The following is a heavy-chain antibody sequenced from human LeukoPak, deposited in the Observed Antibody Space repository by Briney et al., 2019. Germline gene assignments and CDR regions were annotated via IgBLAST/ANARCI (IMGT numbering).Heavy chain of an antibody. V-gene: IGHV1-3*01. Sequence: ASVKVSCKASGYTFTGYYMHWVRQAPGQRLEGMGWINAGNGNTKYSQKFQGRITITRDTSASTAYMELSSLRSEDTAVYYCARSGITVTTMDNWWFGDWFDPWGQGTLVTVSS. D-gene: IGHD4-17*01. CDR3: ARSGITVTTMDNWWFGDWFDP. CDR1: GYTFTGYY. J-gene: IGHJ5*02. CDR2: INAGNGNT.